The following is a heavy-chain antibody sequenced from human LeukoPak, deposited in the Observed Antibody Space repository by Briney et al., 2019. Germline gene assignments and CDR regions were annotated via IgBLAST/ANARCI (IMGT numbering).Heavy chain of an antibody. CDR3: AKRGPQSGDHSFDY. D-gene: IGHD7-27*01. J-gene: IGHJ4*02. CDR2: INSDGSST. V-gene: IGHV3-74*01. Sequence: GGSLRLSCAASGFTFSSYWMHWVRQAPGKGLVWVSRINSDGSSTSYADSVKGRFTISRDNVKTSLYLQMNSLRVDNTALYYCAKRGPQSGDHSFDYWGQGTLVTVSS. CDR1: GFTFSSYW.